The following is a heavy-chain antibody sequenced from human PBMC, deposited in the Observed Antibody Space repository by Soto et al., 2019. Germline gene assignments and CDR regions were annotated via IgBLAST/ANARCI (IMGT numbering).Heavy chain of an antibody. V-gene: IGHV3-23*01. J-gene: IGHJ6*03. CDR1: GFTFSSYA. D-gene: IGHD3-3*01. Sequence: EVQLLESGGGLVQPGGSLRLSCAASGFTFSSYAMSWVRQAPGKGLEWVSAISGSGGSTYYADSVKGRFTISRDNSKNTLYLQMNSLRAEDMAVYYCAKDLGYSDFLSGYTAGPPVYMDGWGKGTTVTVSS. CDR3: AKDLGYSDFLSGYTAGPPVYMDG. CDR2: ISGSGGST.